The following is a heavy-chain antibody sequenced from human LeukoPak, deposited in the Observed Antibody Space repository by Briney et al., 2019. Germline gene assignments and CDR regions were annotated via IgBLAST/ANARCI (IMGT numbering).Heavy chain of an antibody. J-gene: IGHJ4*02. D-gene: IGHD3-22*01. Sequence: GGSLRLSCAASGFTFGEYGMHWVRQAPGKGLEWMAVISYHGSNIYFADSVKGRFSISRDDSKNTLYLQMNSLRTEDTALYYCARDRWITHYYGSEFDYWGQGTLVTVSS. CDR1: GFTFGEYG. V-gene: IGHV3-30*03. CDR3: ARDRWITHYYGSEFDY. CDR2: ISYHGSNI.